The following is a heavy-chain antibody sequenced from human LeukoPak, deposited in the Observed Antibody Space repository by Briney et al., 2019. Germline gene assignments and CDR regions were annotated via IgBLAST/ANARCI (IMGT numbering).Heavy chain of an antibody. J-gene: IGHJ5*02. Sequence: SETLSLTCTVSGCSISSGSYYWSWIRQPAGKGLEWIGRIYTSGSTNYNPSLKSRVTISVDTSKNQFSLKLSSVTAADTAVYYCARRGVPAGFNWFDPWGQGTLVTVSS. CDR1: GCSISSGSYY. V-gene: IGHV4-61*02. CDR2: IYTSGST. D-gene: IGHD2-2*01. CDR3: ARRGVPAGFNWFDP.